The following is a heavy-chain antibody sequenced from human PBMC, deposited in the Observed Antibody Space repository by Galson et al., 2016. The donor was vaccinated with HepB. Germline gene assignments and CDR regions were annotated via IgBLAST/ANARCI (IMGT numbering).Heavy chain of an antibody. CDR2: ISHTGGST. J-gene: IGHJ4*02. D-gene: IGHD4/OR15-4a*01. CDR1: GFTFNTYA. Sequence: SLRLSCAASGFTFNTYAMSWVRQAPGKGLEWVSTISHTGGSTYYADSVKGRFTISRDNSKNTLYLQMNSLRAEVTAVYYCAKVSRRDYALPYFDYWGQGTLVTVSS. CDR3: AKVSRRDYALPYFDY. V-gene: IGHV3-23*01.